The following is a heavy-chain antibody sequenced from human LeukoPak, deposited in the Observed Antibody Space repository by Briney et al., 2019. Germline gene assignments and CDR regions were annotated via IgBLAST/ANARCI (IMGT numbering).Heavy chain of an antibody. V-gene: IGHV3-53*01. D-gene: IGHD3-22*01. J-gene: IGHJ4*02. CDR1: GFSVNNYY. Sequence: GGSLRLSCTVSGFSVNNYYMNWVRQAPGKGLEWVSVIYTIGTTFYAESVKGRFTISRDSSQNMLYLQMNSLRVEDTAVYHCAKAHPDNSDSWGQGTLVTVSS. CDR2: IYTIGTT. CDR3: AKAHPDNSDS.